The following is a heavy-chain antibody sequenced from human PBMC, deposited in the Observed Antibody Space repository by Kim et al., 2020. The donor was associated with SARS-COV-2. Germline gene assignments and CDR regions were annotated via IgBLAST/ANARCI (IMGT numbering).Heavy chain of an antibody. J-gene: IGHJ5*02. Sequence: GGSLRLSCAASGFTFSSYDMHWVRQATGKGLEWVSAIGTAGDTYYPGSVKGRFTISRENAKNSLYLQMNSLRAGDTAVYYCARGRQWLAPHNWFDPWGQGTLVTVSS. CDR3: ARGRQWLAPHNWFDP. V-gene: IGHV3-13*01. D-gene: IGHD6-19*01. CDR2: IGTAGDT. CDR1: GFTFSSYD.